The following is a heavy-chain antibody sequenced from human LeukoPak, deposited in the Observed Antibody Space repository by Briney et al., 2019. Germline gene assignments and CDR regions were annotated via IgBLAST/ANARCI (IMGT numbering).Heavy chain of an antibody. V-gene: IGHV3-30*02. J-gene: IGHJ4*02. D-gene: IGHD6-13*01. CDR1: GFTFSGYD. CDR2: IRSDGSDK. Sequence: PGGSLRLLCAASGFTFSGYDMHWVGQAPGKGLEWVALIRSDGSDKYYADSVKGRFTISRDNSKNTLFLQMNSLRAEDTAVYYCAKDIAAAGAPCAYWGRGTLVSVSS. CDR3: AKDIAAAGAPCAY.